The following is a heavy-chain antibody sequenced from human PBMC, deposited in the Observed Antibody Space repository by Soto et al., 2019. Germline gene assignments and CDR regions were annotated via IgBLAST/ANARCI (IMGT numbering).Heavy chain of an antibody. CDR3: AKGTLSPGIWAGRSYSSSWYYFDY. CDR2: IIPIFGTA. CDR1: GGTFSSYA. Sequence: GASVKVSCKASGGTFSSYAISWVRQAPGQGLEWMGGIIPIFGTANYAQKFQGRVTITADESTSTAYMELSSLRSEDTAVYYCAKGTLSPGIWAGRSYSSSWYYFDYWGQGTLVTVSS. J-gene: IGHJ4*02. V-gene: IGHV1-69*13. D-gene: IGHD6-13*01.